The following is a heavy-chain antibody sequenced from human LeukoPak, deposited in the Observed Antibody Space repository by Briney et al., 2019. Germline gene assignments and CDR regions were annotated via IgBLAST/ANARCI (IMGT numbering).Heavy chain of an antibody. Sequence: ASVKVSCKASGYTFISFDIDWVRQATGQGLEWMGWMSPKSGNTDYAQKFQGRVTMTRNTSINTAYLELSSLRSDDTAVYYCARSSSVTLPGYYFDYWGQGTLVTVSS. CDR3: ARSSSVTLPGYYFDY. CDR2: MSPKSGNT. CDR1: GYTFISFD. D-gene: IGHD3-9*01. V-gene: IGHV1-8*02. J-gene: IGHJ4*02.